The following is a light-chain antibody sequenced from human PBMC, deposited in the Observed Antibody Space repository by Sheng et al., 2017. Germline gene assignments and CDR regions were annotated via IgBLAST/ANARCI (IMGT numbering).Light chain of an antibody. CDR2: KDT. Sequence: SYELTQPPSVSVSPGQTARITCSGDALPKQYAYWYQQKPGQAPVLVIYKDTERPSGIPERFSGSSSGTTVTLTISGVQAEDEADYHCQSADSRGTFWWFGGGTNADRP. CDR3: QSADSRGTFWW. V-gene: IGLV3-25*03. CDR1: ALPKQY. J-gene: IGLJ3*02.